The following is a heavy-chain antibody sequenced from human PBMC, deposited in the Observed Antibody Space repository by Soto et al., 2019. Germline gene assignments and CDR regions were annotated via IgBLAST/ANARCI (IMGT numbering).Heavy chain of an antibody. Sequence: EVQLVESGGGLVQPGGSLRLSCAGSGFTFSNHWMSWVRQTPGKGLEWVANINQDGSEKYYGASVKGRFTISRDNAKNSLFLQMTSLRAEDTALYYCTRDLSWGQGTLVIVSS. CDR1: GFTFSNHW. CDR3: TRDLS. V-gene: IGHV3-7*04. J-gene: IGHJ4*02. CDR2: INQDGSEK.